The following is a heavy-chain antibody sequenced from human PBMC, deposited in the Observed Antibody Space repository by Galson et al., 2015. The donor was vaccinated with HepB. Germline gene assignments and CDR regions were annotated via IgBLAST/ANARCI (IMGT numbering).Heavy chain of an antibody. Sequence: QSGAEVKKPGESLRISCKGSGYGFSSHWITWVRQMPGKGLEWMGRIDPSDSEINYSPPFQGHVTISADKSISTAYLQWSSLKASDTAMYYCARLWGWDWYSSNGRRGAFDYWGQGTLVTVSS. V-gene: IGHV5-10-1*01. CDR1: GYGFSSHW. J-gene: IGHJ4*02. CDR2: IDPSDSEI. CDR3: ARLWGWDWYSSNGRRGAFDY. D-gene: IGHD6-13*01.